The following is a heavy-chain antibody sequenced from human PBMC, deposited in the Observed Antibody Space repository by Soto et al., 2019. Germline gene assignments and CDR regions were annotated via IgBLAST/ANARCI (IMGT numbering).Heavy chain of an antibody. D-gene: IGHD2-15*01. CDR2: TYHRGST. CDR3: AKDISWGLGY. J-gene: IGHJ4*02. CDR1: GGSISTDNW. Sequence: QVQLQESGPGLVEPSGTLSLTCTVSGGSISTDNWWSCVRQPQGKGLEWIGETYHRGSTHYTPSLKSRFTISVDNSKNQFSLTLSSTTAADTGVYYCAKDISWGLGYWGQGTLVTVSS. V-gene: IGHV4-4*02.